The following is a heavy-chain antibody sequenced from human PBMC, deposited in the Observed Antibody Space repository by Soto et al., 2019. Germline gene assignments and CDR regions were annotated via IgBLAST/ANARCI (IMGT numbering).Heavy chain of an antibody. J-gene: IGHJ4*02. V-gene: IGHV3-15*01. CDR3: TTRGDYVDY. Sequence: GGSLRLSCAASGFTFTNAWMSWVRQAPGKGLEWVGRIKSKTVGGTTDYAAPVKGRFTISRDDSKNTLYLQMNSLKTEDTAVYYCTTRGDYVDYWGQGTLVTV. CDR2: IKSKTVGGTT. CDR1: GFTFTNAW. D-gene: IGHD4-17*01.